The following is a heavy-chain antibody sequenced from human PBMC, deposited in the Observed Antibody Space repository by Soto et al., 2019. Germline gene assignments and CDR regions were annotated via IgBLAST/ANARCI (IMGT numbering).Heavy chain of an antibody. CDR2: INASGGST. J-gene: IGHJ6*02. V-gene: IGHV1-46*01. D-gene: IGHD6-13*01. CDR1: GYTFTSYY. Sequence: ASVKVSCKASGYTFTSYYMHWVRQAPGQGLEGMGIINASGGSTSYAQKFQGRVTRTRDTSTSTVYMELSSLRSEDTAVSYCARERLQLVNYYYYGMAVWGQGPTATVS. CDR3: ARERLQLVNYYYYGMAV.